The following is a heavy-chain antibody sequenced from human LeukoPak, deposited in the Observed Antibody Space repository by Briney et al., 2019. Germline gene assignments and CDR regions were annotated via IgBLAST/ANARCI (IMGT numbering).Heavy chain of an antibody. D-gene: IGHD6-19*01. V-gene: IGHV1-69*06. CDR1: GGTFSSYA. Sequence: SVKVSCKASGGTFSSYAISWVRQAPGQGLEWMGGIIPSLGTANYAQKFKGRVTITADKSTSTAYMELSSLRSEDTAVYYCARDRIAVAGRKYYYYMNVWGRGTTVTVSS. CDR2: IIPSLGTA. CDR3: ARDRIAVAGRKYYYYMNV. J-gene: IGHJ6*03.